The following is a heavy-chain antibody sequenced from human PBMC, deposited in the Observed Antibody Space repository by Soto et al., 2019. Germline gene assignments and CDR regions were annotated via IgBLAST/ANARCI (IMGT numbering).Heavy chain of an antibody. CDR3: ARDPITGAAKGGFDF. J-gene: IGHJ4*02. V-gene: IGHV4-4*07. D-gene: IGHD2-15*01. Sequence: SETLSLTCTVSGGSIITYYWAWIRQPAGKGLEWIGRIYSSGSTNYSPSLKSRVTMSVDTSKNQFSLNLRSVTAADTAVYYCARDPITGAAKGGFDFWGPGTLVTVSS. CDR1: GGSIITYY. CDR2: IYSSGST.